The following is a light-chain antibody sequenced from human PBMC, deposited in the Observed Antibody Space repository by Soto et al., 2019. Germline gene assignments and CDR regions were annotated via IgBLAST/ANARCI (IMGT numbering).Light chain of an antibody. V-gene: IGKV3-15*01. J-gene: IGKJ1*01. CDR2: GAS. CDR3: QQYNNSTWT. Sequence: EIVMTQSPDTLSVSPGERATLSCGASQSISSNLAWYQQKSGQAPRLLIYGASTRATGIPARLSGSGYGTEFTITISSLKYVDFAVYSCQQYNNSTWTFGQGTKGDI. CDR1: QSISSN.